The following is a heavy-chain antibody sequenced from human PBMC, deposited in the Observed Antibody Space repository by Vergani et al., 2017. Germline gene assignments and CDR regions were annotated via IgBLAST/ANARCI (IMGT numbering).Heavy chain of an antibody. Sequence: QVQLVQSGAEVKKPGASVKVSCKVSGYTLTELSMHWVRQAPGKGLEWMGGFDPEDGETIYAQKCQGRVTMTEETSTDTAYMGLSNLRTEETAVYYCATGSGYSYGLDYWGQGTLVTVSS. CDR2: FDPEDGET. CDR3: ATGSGYSYGLDY. J-gene: IGHJ4*02. CDR1: GYTLTELS. D-gene: IGHD5-18*01. V-gene: IGHV1-24*01.